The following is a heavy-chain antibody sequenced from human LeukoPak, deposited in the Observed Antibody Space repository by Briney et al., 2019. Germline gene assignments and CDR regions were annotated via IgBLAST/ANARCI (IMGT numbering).Heavy chain of an antibody. D-gene: IGHD2-15*01. J-gene: IGHJ4*02. CDR1: GFTFSSYT. CDR2: ITSSSSNT. CDR3: ASCSGGRCYSTRPFDY. Sequence: PGGSLRLSCAASGFTFSSYTMNWVRQAPGKGLEWVSSITSSSSNTYYADSVKGRFTISRDNAKNSLYLQMNSLRADDTAVYYCASCSGGRCYSTRPFDYWGQGTLVTVSS. V-gene: IGHV3-21*01.